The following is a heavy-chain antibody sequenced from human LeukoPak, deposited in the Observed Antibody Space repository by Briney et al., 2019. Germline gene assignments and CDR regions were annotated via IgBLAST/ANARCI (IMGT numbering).Heavy chain of an antibody. D-gene: IGHD1-26*01. CDR1: GFTFSNYW. CDR3: ARDPVEWELLLDC. Sequence: GGSLRLSCAASGFTFSNYWIGWVRQAPGKRPEWVANMNIDGSEKYYADSVKGRFTIPRDNARNSVYLQMNSLRVEDTAVYYCARDPVEWELLLDCWGQGTLVTVSS. J-gene: IGHJ4*02. V-gene: IGHV3-7*01. CDR2: MNIDGSEK.